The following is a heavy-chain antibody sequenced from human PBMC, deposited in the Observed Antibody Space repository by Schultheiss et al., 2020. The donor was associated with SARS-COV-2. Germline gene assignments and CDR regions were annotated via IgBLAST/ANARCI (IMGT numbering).Heavy chain of an antibody. Sequence: SQTLSLTCAVYGGSFSGYYWGWIRQPPGKGLEWIGYIYYSGSTNYNPSLKSRVTISVDTSKNQFSLKLSSVTAADTAVYYCARGASIAARPKRVTYYYYYMDVWGKGTTVTVSS. CDR3: ARGASIAARPKRVTYYYYYMDV. J-gene: IGHJ6*03. CDR2: IYYSGST. D-gene: IGHD6-6*01. V-gene: IGHV4-59*12. CDR1: GGSFSGYY.